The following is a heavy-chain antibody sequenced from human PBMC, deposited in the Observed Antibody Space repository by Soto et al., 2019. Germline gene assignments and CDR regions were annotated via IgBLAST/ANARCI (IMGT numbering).Heavy chain of an antibody. CDR3: ARQRLEMATLDDAFDI. D-gene: IGHD5-12*01. Sequence: SETLSLTCTVSGGSISSGGYYWSWIRQHPGKGLEWIGYIYYSGSTYYNPSLKSRVTISVDTSKNQFSLKLSSVTAADTAVYYCARQRLEMATLDDAFDIWGQGTMVTVSS. CDR1: GGSISSGGYY. CDR2: IYYSGST. V-gene: IGHV4-31*03. J-gene: IGHJ3*02.